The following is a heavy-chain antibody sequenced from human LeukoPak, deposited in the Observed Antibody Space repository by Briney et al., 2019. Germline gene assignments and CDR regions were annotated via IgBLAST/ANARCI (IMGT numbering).Heavy chain of an antibody. Sequence: GGSLRLSCAASGFTFSSYWMSWVRQAPGKGLERVANIKQDGSEKYYVDSVKGRFTISRDNAKSSLYLQMNSLRAEDTAVYYCAELGITMIGGVWGKGTTVTISS. J-gene: IGHJ6*04. V-gene: IGHV3-7*01. CDR3: AELGITMIGGV. CDR1: GFTFSSYW. D-gene: IGHD3-10*02. CDR2: IKQDGSEK.